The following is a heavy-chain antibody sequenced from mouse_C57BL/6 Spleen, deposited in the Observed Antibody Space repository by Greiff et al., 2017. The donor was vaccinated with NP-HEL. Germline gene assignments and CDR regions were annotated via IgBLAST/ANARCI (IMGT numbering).Heavy chain of an antibody. Sequence: VQLQQSGAELVKPGASVKLSCKASGYTFTSYWMHWVKQRPGQGLEWIGMIHPNSGSTNYNEKFKSKATMTVDKSSSTAYMQLSSLTSEDSAVYDCARDSRDYYAMDYWGQGTSVTVSS. CDR2: IHPNSGST. V-gene: IGHV1-64*01. J-gene: IGHJ4*01. D-gene: IGHD1-1*01. CDR3: ARDSRDYYAMDY. CDR1: GYTFTSYW.